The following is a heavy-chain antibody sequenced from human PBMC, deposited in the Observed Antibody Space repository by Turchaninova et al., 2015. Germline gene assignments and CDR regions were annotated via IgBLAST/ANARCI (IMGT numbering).Heavy chain of an antibody. Sequence: QVQLVQSGAEVKKPGASVKVSCKASGSTFTGYYLHWARQAPGQGLDWMGRVNPNRGGKKYAKKFQGRVNVTRDTSSSTAFMELSELRSDDTAVYYCARSGAVAGKNWFDPWGQGTLVTVSS. CDR1: GSTFTGYY. V-gene: IGHV1-2*06. J-gene: IGHJ5*02. CDR3: ARSGAVAGKNWFDP. CDR2: VNPNRGGK. D-gene: IGHD6-19*01.